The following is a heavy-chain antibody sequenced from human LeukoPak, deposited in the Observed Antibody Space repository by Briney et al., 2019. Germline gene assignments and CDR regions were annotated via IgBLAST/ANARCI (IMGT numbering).Heavy chain of an antibody. D-gene: IGHD3-22*01. CDR2: IYYSGST. J-gene: IGHJ4*02. CDR3: ARLDGSGMYYFDS. Sequence: PSETLSLTCTVSGGSINSGDYFWSWIRQPPGKGLEWIGYIYYSGSTYYNPSLKRRLTISVDTSKNQFSLKLSSVTAVDTAVYYCARLDGSGMYYFDSWGQGTLVTVSS. V-gene: IGHV4-30-4*01. CDR1: GGSINSGDYF.